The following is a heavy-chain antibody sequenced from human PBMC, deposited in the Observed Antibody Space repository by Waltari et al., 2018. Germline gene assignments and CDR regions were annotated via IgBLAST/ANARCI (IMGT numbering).Heavy chain of an antibody. CDR2: IYSGGST. J-gene: IGHJ4*02. D-gene: IGHD6-13*01. V-gene: IGHV3-NL1*01. Sequence: QVQLVESGGGVVQPGRSLRLSCAASGFTFSSYGMHWVRQAPGKGLEWVAVIYSGGSTYYADSVKGRFTISRDNSKNTLYLQMNSLRAEDTAVYYCAKARVAAAGSLDYWGQGTLVDVSS. CDR3: AKARVAAAGSLDY. CDR1: GFTFSSYG.